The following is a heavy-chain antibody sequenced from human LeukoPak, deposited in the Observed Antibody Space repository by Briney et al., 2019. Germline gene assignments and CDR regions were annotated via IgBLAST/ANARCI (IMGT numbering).Heavy chain of an antibody. CDR1: GFTVSSNY. J-gene: IGHJ4*02. CDR2: IYSGGST. V-gene: IGHV3-66*01. CDR3: ARGVHYDSSGYLDY. Sequence: SGGSLRLSCAASGFTVSSNYMSWVRQAPGKGLEWVSVIYSGGSTYYADSVKGRFTISRDNAKNTLYLQMNSLRAEDTAVYYCARGVHYDSSGYLDYWAREPWSPSPQ. D-gene: IGHD3-22*01.